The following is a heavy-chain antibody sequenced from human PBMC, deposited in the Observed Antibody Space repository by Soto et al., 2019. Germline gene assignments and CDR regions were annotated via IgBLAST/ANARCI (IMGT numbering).Heavy chain of an antibody. Sequence: QVQLQESGPGLVKPSQTLSLTCTVSGGSISRGDYYWSWFRQPPGKGLEWIGYIDYSGKTYYNPAPKSRLFLSIDTSRNLFSLGLNAVTAADTAVYYCAREFTGYSYGPGEVYWGQGTLATVSS. CDR3: AREFTGYSYGPGEVY. CDR1: GGSISRGDYY. D-gene: IGHD5-18*01. CDR2: IDYSGKT. J-gene: IGHJ4*02. V-gene: IGHV4-30-4*01.